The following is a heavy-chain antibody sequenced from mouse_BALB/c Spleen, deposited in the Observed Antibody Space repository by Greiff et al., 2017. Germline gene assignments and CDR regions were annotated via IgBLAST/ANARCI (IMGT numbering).Heavy chain of an antibody. J-gene: IGHJ1*01. D-gene: IGHD2-14*01. CDR1: GFSLTGYG. Sequence: KLQESGPGLVAPSQSLSITCTVSGFSLTGYGVNWVRQPPGKGLEWLGMIWGDGSTDYNSALKSRLSISKDNSKSQVFLKMNSLQTDDTARYYCARAPYYRYDGGYFDVWGAGTTVTVSS. CDR3: ARAPYYRYDGGYFDV. V-gene: IGHV2-6-7*01. CDR2: IWGDGST.